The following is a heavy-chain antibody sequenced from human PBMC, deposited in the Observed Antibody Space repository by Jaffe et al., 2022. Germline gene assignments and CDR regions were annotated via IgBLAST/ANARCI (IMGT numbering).Heavy chain of an antibody. CDR2: ISGSGGST. Sequence: EVQLLESGGGLVQPGGSLRLSCAASGFTFSSYAMSWVRQAPGKGLEWVSAISGSGGSTYYADSVKGRFTISRDNSKNTLYLQMNSLRAEDTAVYYCASQPSSGWYNYWYFDLWGRGTLVTVSS. CDR3: ASQPSSGWYNYWYFDL. CDR1: GFTFSSYA. V-gene: IGHV3-23*01. J-gene: IGHJ2*01. D-gene: IGHD6-19*01.